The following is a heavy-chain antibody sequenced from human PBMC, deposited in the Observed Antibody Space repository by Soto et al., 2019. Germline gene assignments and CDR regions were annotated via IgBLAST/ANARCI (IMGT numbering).Heavy chain of an antibody. V-gene: IGHV3-33*01. D-gene: IGHD3-10*01. CDR3: ARQAFGKTGEYYYYGMDV. J-gene: IGHJ6*02. CDR1: GFTFSSYG. Sequence: PGGSLRLSCAASGFTFSSYGMHWVRQAPGKGLEWVAVIWYDGSNKYYADSVKGRFTISRDNSKNTLYLQMNSLRAEDTAVYYWARQAFGKTGEYYYYGMDVWGQGTTVTVSS. CDR2: IWYDGSNK.